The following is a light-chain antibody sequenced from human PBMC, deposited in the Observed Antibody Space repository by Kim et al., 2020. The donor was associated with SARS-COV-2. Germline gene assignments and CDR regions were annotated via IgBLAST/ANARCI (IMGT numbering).Light chain of an antibody. CDR1: SSNIGNNY. CDR3: GTWDSSLSAGV. J-gene: IGLJ3*02. V-gene: IGLV1-51*01. CDR2: DNN. Sequence: GQEVTISCSGSSSNIGNNYVSWYQQLPGTAPTLLIYDNNKRPSGIPDRFSGSKFGTSATLGITGLQTGDEADYYCGTWDSSLSAGVFGGGTQLTVL.